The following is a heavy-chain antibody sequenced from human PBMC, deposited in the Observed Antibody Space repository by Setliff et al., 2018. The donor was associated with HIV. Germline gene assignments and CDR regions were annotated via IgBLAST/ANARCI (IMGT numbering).Heavy chain of an antibody. D-gene: IGHD3-16*02. J-gene: IGHJ6*03. Sequence: PGESLKISCKGSGKNFTDYWIGWVRQMPGKGLEWMAIIYPGDSESIYSPSFQGQVTISADRSISTAYLEIHNLKASDTATYYCARHRIVKAYYYYMDVWGKGTTVTVSS. CDR3: ARHRIVKAYYYYMDV. CDR2: IYPGDSES. V-gene: IGHV5-51*01. CDR1: GKNFTDYW.